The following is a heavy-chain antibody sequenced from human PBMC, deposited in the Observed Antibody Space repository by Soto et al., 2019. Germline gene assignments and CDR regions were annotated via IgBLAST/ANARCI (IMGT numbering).Heavy chain of an antibody. V-gene: IGHV3-9*01. Sequence: GGSLRLSCAASGFTFDDYAMHWIRQVPGKGLEWVSGINWNSGSIGYGDSVKGRFAISRDNAKNSLHLQMNSLSAEDTAFYYCVKDESINWYSGHFRHWGQGTLVTV. D-gene: IGHD6-13*01. CDR2: INWNSGSI. CDR3: VKDESINWYSGHFRH. J-gene: IGHJ1*01. CDR1: GFTFDDYA.